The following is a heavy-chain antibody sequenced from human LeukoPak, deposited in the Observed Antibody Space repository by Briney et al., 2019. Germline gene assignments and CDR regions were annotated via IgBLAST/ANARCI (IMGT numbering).Heavy chain of an antibody. Sequence: SETLSLTCTVSGGSISSYYWSWIRQPAGKGLEWIGRIYTSGSTNYNPSLKSRVTMSVDTSKNQFSLKLSSVTAADTAVYHCAREGLYCSSTSCYRSAFDIWGQGTMVTVSS. CDR3: AREGLYCSSTSCYRSAFDI. D-gene: IGHD2-2*02. CDR1: GGSISSYY. V-gene: IGHV4-4*07. CDR2: IYTSGST. J-gene: IGHJ3*02.